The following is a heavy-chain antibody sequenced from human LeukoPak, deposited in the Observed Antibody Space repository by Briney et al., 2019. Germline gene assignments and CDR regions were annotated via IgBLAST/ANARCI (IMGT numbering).Heavy chain of an antibody. CDR2: ISSSSSTI. CDR3: AKDIVPAGEGAFDI. Sequence: GGSLRLSCAASGFTFSSYSMNWVRQAPGKGLEWAPYISSSSSTIYYADSVKGRFTISRDNAKNSLYLQMNSLRAEDMALYYCAKDIVPAGEGAFDIWGQGTMVTVSS. V-gene: IGHV3-48*04. CDR1: GFTFSSYS. D-gene: IGHD2-2*01. J-gene: IGHJ3*02.